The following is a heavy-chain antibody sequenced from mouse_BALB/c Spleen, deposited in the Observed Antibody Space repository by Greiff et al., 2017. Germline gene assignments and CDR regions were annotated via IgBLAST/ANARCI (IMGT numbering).Heavy chain of an antibody. D-gene: IGHD1-1*01. CDR2: IDPANGNT. CDR1: GFYIKDTY. CDR3: ARDPYYYGSSDAYFDV. V-gene: IGHV14-3*02. J-gene: IGHJ1*01. Sequence: VHVKQSGAELVKPGASVKLSCTASGFYIKDTYMHWVKQRHEQGLEWIGRIDPANGNTKYDPKFQGKATITADTSSNTAYLQLSSLTSEDTAVYYGARDPYYYGSSDAYFDVWGAGTTVTVSS.